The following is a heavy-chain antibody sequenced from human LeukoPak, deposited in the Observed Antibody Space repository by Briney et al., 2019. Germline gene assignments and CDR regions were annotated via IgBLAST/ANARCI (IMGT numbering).Heavy chain of an antibody. Sequence: GGSLRLSCAASGFTFSSYAMSWVRQAPGKGLEWVSAISGSGGSTYYADSVKGRFTIPRDNSKNTLYLQMNSLRAEDTAVYYCAKDGEADYYDSSGYYYLYWGQGTLVTVSS. CDR3: AKDGEADYYDSSGYYYLY. CDR1: GFTFSSYA. D-gene: IGHD3-22*01. CDR2: ISGSGGST. J-gene: IGHJ4*02. V-gene: IGHV3-23*01.